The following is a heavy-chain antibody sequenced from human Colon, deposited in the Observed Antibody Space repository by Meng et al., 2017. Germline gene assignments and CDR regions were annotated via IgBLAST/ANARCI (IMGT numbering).Heavy chain of an antibody. V-gene: IGHV4-4*02. CDR2: IFHSGSN. D-gene: IGHD3-3*01. J-gene: IGHJ4*02. CDR1: AGSSDSSDW. Sequence: QVKQWEAGLWMVKPSGTLCLTCYVSAGSSDSSDWWSWVRQPSGKGLEWIAEIFHSGSNNYKSSLKRRATISVDRSKNQFSLKLNSVTAADTAVYYCAAIFGLGPGYWGQGTLVTVSS. CDR3: AAIFGLGPGY.